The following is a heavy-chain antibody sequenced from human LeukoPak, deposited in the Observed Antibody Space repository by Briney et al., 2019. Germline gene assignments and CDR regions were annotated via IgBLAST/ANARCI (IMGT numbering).Heavy chain of an antibody. CDR3: TTLTMIVVHNDY. CDR2: IKSKTDGGTT. D-gene: IGHD3-22*01. CDR1: GFTLSNAW. Sequence: GGSLRLSCAASGFTLSNAWMSWVRQAPGKGLEWVGRIKSKTDGGTTDYAAPVEGRFTISRDDSKNTLYLQMNSLKTEDTAVYYCTTLTMIVVHNDYWGQGTLVTVSS. J-gene: IGHJ4*02. V-gene: IGHV3-15*01.